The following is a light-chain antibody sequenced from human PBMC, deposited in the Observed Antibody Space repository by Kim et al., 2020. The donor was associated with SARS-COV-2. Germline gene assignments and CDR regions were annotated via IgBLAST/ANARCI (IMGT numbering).Light chain of an antibody. CDR2: TAS. Sequence: ASVGDRVTITCRASQNIDAWLAWYQQKPGKVPKLLIYTASTLESGVPSRFSGSGSGTEFTLTISSLQPDDFATYYCQQYKTYPVTFGGGTKVDIK. CDR3: QQYKTYPVT. J-gene: IGKJ4*01. CDR1: QNIDAW. V-gene: IGKV1-5*03.